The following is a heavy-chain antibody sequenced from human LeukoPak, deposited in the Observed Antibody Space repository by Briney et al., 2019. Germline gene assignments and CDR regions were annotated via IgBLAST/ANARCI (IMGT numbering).Heavy chain of an antibody. CDR1: GFTYSSYA. J-gene: IGHJ4*02. V-gene: IGHV3-23*01. CDR3: ARDVNGGY. CDR2: LSGSGNSR. D-gene: IGHD2-8*01. Sequence: GGSLRLSCAASGFTYSSYAMTWVRQSPGKGLEWVSTLSGSGNSRYYADSVQGRFTISRDNFKNTLYLQMNSLRVVDTAVYYCARDVNGGYWGQGTLVTVSS.